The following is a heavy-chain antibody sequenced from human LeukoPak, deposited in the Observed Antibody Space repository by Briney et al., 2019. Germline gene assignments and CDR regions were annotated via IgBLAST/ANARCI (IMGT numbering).Heavy chain of an antibody. Sequence: PSQTLSLTCTVSGGSISSGSYYWSWIRQPAGKGLEWIGRIYTSGSTNYNPSLKSRVTISVDTSKNQFSLKLSSVTAADTAVYYCARAGLMVRGVIHFDYWGQGTLVTVSS. CDR2: IYTSGST. V-gene: IGHV4-61*02. J-gene: IGHJ4*02. CDR3: ARAGLMVRGVIHFDY. CDR1: GGSISSGSYY. D-gene: IGHD3-10*01.